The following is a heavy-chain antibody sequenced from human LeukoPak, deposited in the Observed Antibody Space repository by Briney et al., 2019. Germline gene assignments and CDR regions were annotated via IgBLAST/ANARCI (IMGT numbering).Heavy chain of an antibody. J-gene: IGHJ4*02. V-gene: IGHV3-7*01. CDR3: ATGIFGVVII. CDR2: IKQDGSEK. CDR1: GFTFSDYY. D-gene: IGHD3-3*01. Sequence: GGSLRLSCAASGFTFSDYYMSWVRQAPGKGLEWVANIKQDGSEKYYVDSVKGRFTISRDNAKNSLYLQMNSLRAEDTAVYYCATGIFGVVIIWGQGTLVTLSS.